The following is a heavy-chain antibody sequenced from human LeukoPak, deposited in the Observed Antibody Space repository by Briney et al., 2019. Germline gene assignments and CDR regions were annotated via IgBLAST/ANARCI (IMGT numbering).Heavy chain of an antibody. Sequence: PSETLSLTCTVSGGSISSYYWSWIRQLPGKGLEWIGNIDYSRDTNYNPSLRSRVTILVDKSRNQFSLKLNSVTAADTAVYYCARNGPHYYDKSGYLDSWGQGTLVTVSS. CDR3: ARNGPHYYDKSGYLDS. V-gene: IGHV4-59*03. J-gene: IGHJ4*02. D-gene: IGHD3-22*01. CDR2: IDYSRDT. CDR1: GGSISSYY.